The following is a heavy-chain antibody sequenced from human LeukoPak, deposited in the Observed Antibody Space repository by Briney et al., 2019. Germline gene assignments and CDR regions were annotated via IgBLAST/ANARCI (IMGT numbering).Heavy chain of an antibody. CDR1: GGSISSYY. CDR2: IYYSGST. V-gene: IGHV4-59*01. Sequence: PSETLSLTCTVSGGSISSYYWSWIRQPPGKGLEWIGYIYYSGSTNYNPSLKGRVTISVDTSKNQFSLKLSSVTAADTAVYYCAREGGSSTGHDAFDIWGQGTMVTVSS. D-gene: IGHD2-2*01. CDR3: AREGGSSTGHDAFDI. J-gene: IGHJ3*02.